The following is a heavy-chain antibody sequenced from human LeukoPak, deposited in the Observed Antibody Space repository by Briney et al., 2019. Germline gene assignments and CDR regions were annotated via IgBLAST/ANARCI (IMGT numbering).Heavy chain of an antibody. D-gene: IGHD1-1*01. CDR1: GLTFSTYT. CDR3: ARQDVAWNDVYWFDP. Sequence: GGSLRLSCAASGLTFSTYTMNWVRQAPGKGLEWVSSISSSGNAINYADSVKGRFTISRDNANNSLYLQMSSLRAEDTAVYYCARQDVAWNDVYWFDPWGQGTLVTVSS. CDR2: ISSSGNAI. J-gene: IGHJ5*02. V-gene: IGHV3-21*01.